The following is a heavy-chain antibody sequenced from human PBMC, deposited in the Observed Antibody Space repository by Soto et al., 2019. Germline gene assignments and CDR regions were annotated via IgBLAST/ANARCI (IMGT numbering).Heavy chain of an antibody. CDR3: ANGGSGIAARLGDLKY. J-gene: IGHJ4*02. Sequence: EVQLLESGGGLVQPGGSLRLSCADSGFTFSSYAMSWVRQAPGKGLEWVSAISGSGGSTYYADSVKGRFTISRDNSKNTLYLQMNSLRAEDTAVYYCANGGSGIAARLGDLKYWGQGTLVTVSS. D-gene: IGHD6-6*01. V-gene: IGHV3-23*01. CDR1: GFTFSSYA. CDR2: ISGSGGST.